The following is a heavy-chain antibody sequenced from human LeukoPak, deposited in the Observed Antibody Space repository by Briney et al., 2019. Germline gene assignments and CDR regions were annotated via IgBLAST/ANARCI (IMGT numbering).Heavy chain of an antibody. J-gene: IGHJ3*02. D-gene: IGHD4-23*01. Sequence: GGSLRLSCSASGFTFSSYEMNWVRQAPGKGLEWVSYISSSGSTIHYADSVKGRFTISRDNAKNSLYLQMNSLRAEDTAVYYCAVDYGGKSGAFDIWGQGTMVTVSS. CDR2: ISSSGSTI. CDR3: AVDYGGKSGAFDI. V-gene: IGHV3-48*03. CDR1: GFTFSSYE.